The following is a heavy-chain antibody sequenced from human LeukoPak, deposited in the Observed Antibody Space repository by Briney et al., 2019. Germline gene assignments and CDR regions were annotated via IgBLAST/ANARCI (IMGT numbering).Heavy chain of an antibody. CDR2: IYHSGST. CDR3: ARVRYYYDSSGYYSDAFDI. D-gene: IGHD3-22*01. J-gene: IGHJ3*02. Sequence: PSETLSLTCTVSGYSISSGYYWGWIRQPPGKGLEWIGSIYHSGSTYYNPSLKSRVTISVDTSKNQFSLKLSSVTAADTAVYYCARVRYYYDSSGYYSDAFDIWGQGTMVTVSS. V-gene: IGHV4-38-2*02. CDR1: GYSISSGYY.